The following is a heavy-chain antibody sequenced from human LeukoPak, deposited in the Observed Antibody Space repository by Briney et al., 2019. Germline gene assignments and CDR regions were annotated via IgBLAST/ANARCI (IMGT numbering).Heavy chain of an antibody. CDR1: GFSFSDYS. Sequence: NPGGSLRLSXAASGFSFSDYSMNCVRQAPGKGLEWVSSICRSSRHVHYAGSVKGRFTISRDNAKNSLYLQMNSLRAEDMAVYFFVRDLMGSGSTTAYLHHWGQGTLVTVSS. V-gene: IGHV3-21*01. CDR3: VRDLMGSGSTTAYLHH. J-gene: IGHJ1*01. D-gene: IGHD1-1*01. CDR2: ICRSSRHV.